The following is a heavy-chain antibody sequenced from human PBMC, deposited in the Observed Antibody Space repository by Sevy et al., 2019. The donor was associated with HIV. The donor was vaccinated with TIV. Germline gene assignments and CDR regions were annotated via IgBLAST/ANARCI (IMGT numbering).Heavy chain of an antibody. D-gene: IGHD6-6*01. V-gene: IGHV3-21*01. CDR1: GFTLSTYS. J-gene: IGHJ4*02. Sequence: GGSLRLSCAASGFTLSTYSMKWVRQAPGKGLEWVSSISSSSSYIYYADSVKGRFTASRDNTKNSLYLQMNSLRAEDTGVYYCARYRLRSSSWEVDYWGQGTLVSVAS. CDR3: ARYRLRSSSWEVDY. CDR2: ISSSSSYI.